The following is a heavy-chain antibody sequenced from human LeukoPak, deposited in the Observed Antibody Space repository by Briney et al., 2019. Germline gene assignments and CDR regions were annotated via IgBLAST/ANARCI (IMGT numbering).Heavy chain of an antibody. CDR1: GYTFTGYY. J-gene: IGHJ4*02. CDR3: ARGSHIGDGNNYFNS. CDR2: INPNTGGT. D-gene: IGHD5-24*01. V-gene: IGHV1-2*06. Sequence: GASVKVPCKASGYTFTGYYIHWVRQAPGQGLEWMGRINPNTGGTIYALKFQGRVTMNRDTSISTVYMELSRLASDDTAVYYCARGSHIGDGNNYFNSWGQGTLLTVSS.